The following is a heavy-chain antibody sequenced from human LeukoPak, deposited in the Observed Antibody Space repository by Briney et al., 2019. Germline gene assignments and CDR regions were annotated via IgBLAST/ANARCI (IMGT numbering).Heavy chain of an antibody. J-gene: IGHJ4*02. D-gene: IGHD3-10*01. CDR1: SGSMSGYY. V-gene: IGHV4-59*01. Sequence: SETLSLTCSVSSGSMSGYYWNWIRQPPGKGLEWIGYIYLGGSTSYNPSLKSRVTISLDTSRNEFSLRVKSVTAADTAVYYCARDRYYGSGSKKYYDSWGQGKLVTVSS. CDR2: IYLGGST. CDR3: ARDRYYGSGSKKYYDS.